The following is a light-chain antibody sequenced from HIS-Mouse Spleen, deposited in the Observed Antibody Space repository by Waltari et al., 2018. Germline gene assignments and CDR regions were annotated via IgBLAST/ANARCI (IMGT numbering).Light chain of an antibody. Sequence: SYVLTQPPSVSVAPGQPARITCGGTNIGSKSVHWSQQKPGQAPVLVLYKDSERPSGIPERFSGSSSGTTVTLTISGVQAEDEADYYCQSADSSGTYRGVFGGGTKLTVL. V-gene: IGLV3-25*03. J-gene: IGLJ2*01. CDR2: KDS. CDR3: QSADSSGTYRGV. CDR1: IGSKS.